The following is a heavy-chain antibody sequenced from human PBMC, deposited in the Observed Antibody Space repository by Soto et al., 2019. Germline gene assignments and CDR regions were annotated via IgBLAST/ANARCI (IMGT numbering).Heavy chain of an antibody. J-gene: IGHJ5*02. CDR2: IYTSGST. Sequence: QVQLQESGPGLVKPSETLSLTCTVSGGSISSYYWSWIRQPAGKGLEWIGRIYTSGSTNYNPSLKSRVTMSVDTSKNQFSLKLSSVTAADTAVYYCARHYDILGHNWFDPWGQGTLVTVSS. CDR3: ARHYDILGHNWFDP. D-gene: IGHD3-9*01. CDR1: GGSISSYY. V-gene: IGHV4-4*07.